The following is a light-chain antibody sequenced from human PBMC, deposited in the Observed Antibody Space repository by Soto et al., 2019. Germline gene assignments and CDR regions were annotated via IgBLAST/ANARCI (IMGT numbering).Light chain of an antibody. CDR1: QGISNY. J-gene: IGKJ1*01. V-gene: IGKV1-27*01. CDR2: AAS. CDR3: QKYDSAPRT. Sequence: DIQMTQSPSSLSASVGDRVTISCRASQGISNYLAWYQQKPGKVPKLLIYAASTLLSGVPSRFSGSGSGTAFTLTITGLQPEDVATYYCQKYDSAPRTFGQGTKVEI.